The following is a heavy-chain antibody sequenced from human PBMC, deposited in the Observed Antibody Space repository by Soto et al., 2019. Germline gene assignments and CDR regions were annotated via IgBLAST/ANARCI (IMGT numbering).Heavy chain of an antibody. Sequence: QVQLQESGPGLVKPSQTVSLTCTVSGGSISSDGYYWSWIRQHPGKGLEWIAYIYYSGSTYYNPSLNLRIPVSVDTSKTHFPLKLCSVTAADTAVYYCARHLDNILTGYYFDYWGQGTLVTVSS. CDR2: IYYSGST. J-gene: IGHJ4*02. CDR1: GGSISSDGYY. D-gene: IGHD3-9*01. V-gene: IGHV4-31*03. CDR3: ARHLDNILTGYYFDY.